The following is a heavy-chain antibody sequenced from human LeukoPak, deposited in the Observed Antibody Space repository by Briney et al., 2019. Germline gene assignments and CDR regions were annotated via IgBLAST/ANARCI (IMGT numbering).Heavy chain of an antibody. D-gene: IGHD3-10*01. CDR3: AKGLYYYYASGSYTLDF. J-gene: IGHJ4*02. V-gene: IGHV3-23*01. CDR2: INGADTGT. Sequence: GRSLRLSCAASGFTFTTYAMTWVRQAPGKGLELVSSINGADTGTNYADSVKGRFTISRDNSKNTLYLQMSSLRAEDTAVYYCAKGLYYYYASGSYTLDFWGQGTQVTVSS. CDR1: GFTFTTYA.